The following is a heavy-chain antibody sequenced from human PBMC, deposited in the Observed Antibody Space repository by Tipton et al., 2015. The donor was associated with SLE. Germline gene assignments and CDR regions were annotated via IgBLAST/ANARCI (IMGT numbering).Heavy chain of an antibody. V-gene: IGHV4-39*01. Sequence: TLSLTCTVSGGSISGSSYYWGWIRQPPGKGLEWIGSVYYSGSTYYNPSLKSRVTISVDTPKNQYSLKLSAVTAADTAVYYCATRTLSFCDLDYWGQGTLVTVSS. D-gene: IGHD1-14*01. J-gene: IGHJ4*02. CDR1: GGSISGSSYY. CDR2: VYYSGST. CDR3: ATRTLSFCDLDY.